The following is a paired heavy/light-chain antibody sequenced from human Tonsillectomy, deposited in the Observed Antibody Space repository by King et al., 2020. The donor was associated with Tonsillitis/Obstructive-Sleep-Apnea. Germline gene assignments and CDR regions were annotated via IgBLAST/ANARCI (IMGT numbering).Light chain of an antibody. J-gene: IGLJ1*01. V-gene: IGLV2-14*01. CDR1: SSDVGGYNY. Sequence: QSALTQPASVSGSPGQSITISCTGTSSDVGGYNYVSWYQQHPGKAPKLMIFDVSNRPSGVSNRFSGSKSGNTASLTISGLQAEDEADYYCTSYTSRSYVFGAGTKVTVL. CDR3: TSYTSRSYV. CDR2: DVS.
Heavy chain of an antibody. CDR3: ARDISNYYYYYMDV. V-gene: IGHV3-9*01. J-gene: IGHJ6*03. Sequence: EVQLVESGGGLVQPGRSLRLSCAASGFSFDDYAMHWVRQPPGMGLEWVSGISWNSGSIGYADSVKGRFTISRDNAKNSLYLQMNSLRGEDTALYYCARDISNYYYYYMDVWGKGTTVTVSS. CDR2: ISWNSGSI. CDR1: GFSFDDYA.